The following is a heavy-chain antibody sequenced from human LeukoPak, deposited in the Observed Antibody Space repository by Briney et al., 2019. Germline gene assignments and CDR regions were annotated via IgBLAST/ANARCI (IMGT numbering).Heavy chain of an antibody. V-gene: IGHV1-69*13. CDR2: IIPIFGTA. CDR3: ARDLCDSSACNWFDP. J-gene: IGHJ5*02. D-gene: IGHD3-22*01. Sequence: SVKVSCKASGGTFSSYAIRWVRQAPGQGLEWMGGIIPIFGTANYAQKFQGRVTITADESTSTAYMKLSSLRSEDTAVYYCARDLCDSSACNWFDPWGQGTLVTVSS. CDR1: GGTFSSYA.